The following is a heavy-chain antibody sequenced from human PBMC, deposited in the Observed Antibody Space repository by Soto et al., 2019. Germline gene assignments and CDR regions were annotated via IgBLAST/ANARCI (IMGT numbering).Heavy chain of an antibody. CDR2: IRASGDST. CDR3: AKVERFTSTAWSYDAFDM. J-gene: IGHJ3*02. D-gene: IGHD2-8*02. Sequence: GGSLRLSCAASGFIFSNYAMTWVRQAPGKGLEWVSRIRASGDSTYYADSVKGRFTISRDSSKNTLYLQMDSLRAEDTAVYYCAKVERFTSTAWSYDAFDMWGQGTMVTVSS. V-gene: IGHV3-23*01. CDR1: GFIFSNYA.